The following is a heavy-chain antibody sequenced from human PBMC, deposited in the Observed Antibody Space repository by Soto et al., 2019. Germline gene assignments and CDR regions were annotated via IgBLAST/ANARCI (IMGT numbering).Heavy chain of an antibody. J-gene: IGHJ3*02. CDR1: GFDFSTSA. CDR3: AKEWAGDAFDI. V-gene: IGHV3-23*01. D-gene: IGHD6-19*01. CDR2: ISFTGGTT. Sequence: GSLRLSCAASGFDFSTSAMTWVRQAPGQGLEWVSSISFTGGTTYYADSVKGRFTISRDNSKNTLYLQMTSLRAEDTAIYFCAKEWAGDAFDIWGQGTMVTVSS.